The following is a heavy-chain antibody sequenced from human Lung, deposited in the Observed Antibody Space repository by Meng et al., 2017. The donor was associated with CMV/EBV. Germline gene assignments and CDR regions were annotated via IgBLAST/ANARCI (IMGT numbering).Heavy chain of an antibody. CDR2: INQSTAHP. CDR1: GYRLRSYA. D-gene: IGHD2-21*02. J-gene: IGHJ4*02. Sequence: VRLVKSGCEWKNPWAPVRVSCKAAGYRLRSYAINWRRQAPGRGLEWMGWINQSTAHPTYTQDFTGRFVFSLDISVNTAYLQINSLKAEDTAIYYCVRDVPDGDISLFDSWGQGTLVTVSS. V-gene: IGHV7-4-1*02. CDR3: VRDVPDGDISLFDS.